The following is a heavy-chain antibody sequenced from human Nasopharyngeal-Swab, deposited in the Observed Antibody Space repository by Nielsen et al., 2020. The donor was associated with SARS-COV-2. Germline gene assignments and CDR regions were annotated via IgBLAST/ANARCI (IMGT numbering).Heavy chain of an antibody. CDR1: GASITDYH. CDR3: AGHPADFDY. CDR2: MKPSGRT. Sequence: SETLSLTCAVYGASITDYHWSWIRQAPGKGLERVGEMKPSGRTNYNPSLKSRVTISVDTSNNHFFLRLSSVTAADTAVYYCAGHPADFDYWGQGALVTVSS. V-gene: IGHV4-34*01. D-gene: IGHD6-25*01. J-gene: IGHJ4*02.